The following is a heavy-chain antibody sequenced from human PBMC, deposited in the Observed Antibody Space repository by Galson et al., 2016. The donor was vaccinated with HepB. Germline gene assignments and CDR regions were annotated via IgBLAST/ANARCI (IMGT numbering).Heavy chain of an antibody. CDR3: AAKRSDFGELSPLDY. CDR1: GFTFSRDA. V-gene: IGHV3-30-3*01. Sequence: SLRLSCAASGFTFSRDAMHWVRQAPGKGLEWMAIISYDGSNKYYADSVKGRFTISRDNSKNKLFLQMDSLRAEDTAVYYCAAKRSDFGELSPLDYWGQGTLVTVSS. J-gene: IGHJ4*02. D-gene: IGHD3-10*01. CDR2: ISYDGSNK.